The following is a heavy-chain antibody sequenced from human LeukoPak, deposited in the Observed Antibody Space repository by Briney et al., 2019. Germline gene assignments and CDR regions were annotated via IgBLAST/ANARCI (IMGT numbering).Heavy chain of an antibody. J-gene: IGHJ4*02. CDR2: ISYDGSNK. D-gene: IGHD3-22*01. CDR3: ATLSGYYYVYFDY. CDR1: GFTFSSYA. V-gene: IGHV3-30*14. Sequence: PGGSLRLSCAASGFTFSSYAMHWVRQAPGKGLEWVAVISYDGSNKYYADSVKGRFTISRDNSKNTLYLQMNSLRAEDTAVYYCATLSGYYYVYFDYWGQGTLVTVSS.